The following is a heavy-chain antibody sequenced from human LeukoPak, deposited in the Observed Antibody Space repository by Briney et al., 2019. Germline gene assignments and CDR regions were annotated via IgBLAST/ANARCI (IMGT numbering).Heavy chain of an antibody. V-gene: IGHV1-24*01. J-gene: IGHJ4*02. D-gene: IGHD3-22*01. CDR3: ATVYYYDSSGYFQTFDY. CDR2: FDPEDGET. Sequence: APVKVSCKVSGYTLTELSMRWVRQAPGKGLEWMGGFDPEDGETIYAQKFQGRVTMTEDTSTDTAYMELSSLRSEDTAVYYCATVYYYDSSGYFQTFDYWGQGTLVTVSS. CDR1: GYTLTELS.